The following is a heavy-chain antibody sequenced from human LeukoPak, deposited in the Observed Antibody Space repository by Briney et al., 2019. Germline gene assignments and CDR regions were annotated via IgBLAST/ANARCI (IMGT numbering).Heavy chain of an antibody. Sequence: VKPSETLSLTCNVSGDSITDYYWSWIRQPPGKGLEWIGFIYHSGNTNYNPSLASRVTLSLDTSKTQLSLRLTSVTAADTAVYYCAREEGIAAAGALEYWGQGILVTVSS. CDR3: AREEGIAAAGALEY. V-gene: IGHV4-59*01. D-gene: IGHD6-13*01. J-gene: IGHJ4*02. CDR1: GDSITDYY. CDR2: IYHSGNT.